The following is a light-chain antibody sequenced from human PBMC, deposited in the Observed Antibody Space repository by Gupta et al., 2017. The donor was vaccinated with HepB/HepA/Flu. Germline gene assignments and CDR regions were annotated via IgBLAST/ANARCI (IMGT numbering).Light chain of an antibody. CDR3: CSFAGSYTLYV. V-gene: IGLV2-11*01. CDR1: SGDVGGYNY. CDR2: DVT. J-gene: IGLJ1*01. Sequence: QSALTQPRSVSGSPGQSVTISCTGTSGDVGGYNYVSWYQQHPGKAPKLMIFDVTKRPSGVPDRFSASKSGNTASLTISGLQAEDEADYYCCSFAGSYTLYVFGTGTKVTVL.